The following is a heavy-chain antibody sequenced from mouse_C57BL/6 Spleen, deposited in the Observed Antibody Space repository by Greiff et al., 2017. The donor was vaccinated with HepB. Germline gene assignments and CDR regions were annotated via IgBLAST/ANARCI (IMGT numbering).Heavy chain of an antibody. V-gene: IGHV1-82*01. J-gene: IGHJ3*01. CDR1: GYAFSSSW. CDR3: ARGPYDYGFAY. Sequence: QVQLQQSGPELVKPGASVKISCKASGYAFSSSWMNWVKQRPGKGLEWIGRIYPGDGDTNYNGKFKGKATLTADKSSSTAYMQLSSLTSEDSAVYFCARGPYDYGFAYWGQGTLVTVSA. CDR2: IYPGDGDT. D-gene: IGHD2-4*01.